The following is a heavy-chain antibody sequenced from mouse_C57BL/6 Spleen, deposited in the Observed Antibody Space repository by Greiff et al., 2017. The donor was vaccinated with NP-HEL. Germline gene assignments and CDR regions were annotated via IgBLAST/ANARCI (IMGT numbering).Heavy chain of an antibody. Sequence: VQLQQPGAELVMPGASVKLSCKASGYTFTSYWMHWVKQRPGQGLEWIGEIDPSDSYTNYTQKFKGKSTLTVDKSSSTAYMQLSSLTSEDSAVYYCARGLGRSYFDVWGTGTTVTVSS. CDR2: IDPSDSYT. V-gene: IGHV1-69*01. D-gene: IGHD4-1*01. CDR1: GYTFTSYW. J-gene: IGHJ1*03. CDR3: ARGLGRSYFDV.